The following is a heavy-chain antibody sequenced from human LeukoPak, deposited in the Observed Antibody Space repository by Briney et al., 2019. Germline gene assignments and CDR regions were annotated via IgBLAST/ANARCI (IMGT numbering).Heavy chain of an antibody. CDR2: ISWIGGSR. D-gene: IGHD3-22*01. J-gene: IGHJ6*02. CDR1: GFTSYVYG. Sequence: TLRLSCAFSGFTSYVYGTGGAPESSGKGLVDVSGISWIGGSRGYADSVKSRFTISRDNAKNSLYLQMNSLRVEGTALYYCARGYDYDSSGYYPYYGMDVWGQGTTVTVSS. CDR3: ARGYDYDSSGYYPYYGMDV. V-gene: IGHV3-20*04.